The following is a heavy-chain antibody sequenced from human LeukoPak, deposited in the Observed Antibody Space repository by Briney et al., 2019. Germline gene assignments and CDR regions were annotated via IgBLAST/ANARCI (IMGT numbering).Heavy chain of an antibody. V-gene: IGHV3-23*01. Sequence: GGSLRLSCAASGFTFSGYWMNWVRQAPGKGLEWVSAISGSGGSTYYADSVKGRFTISRDNSKNTLYLQMNSLRAEDTAVYYCAKETYYYPTYGMDVWGQGTTVTVSS. J-gene: IGHJ6*02. CDR3: AKETYYYPTYGMDV. CDR1: GFTFSGYW. D-gene: IGHD3-10*01. CDR2: ISGSGGST.